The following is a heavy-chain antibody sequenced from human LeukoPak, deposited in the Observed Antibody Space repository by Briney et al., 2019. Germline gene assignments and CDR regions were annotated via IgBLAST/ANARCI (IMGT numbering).Heavy chain of an antibody. J-gene: IGHJ4*02. CDR1: GGSISSSSYY. CDR3: ARVTPPFDY. V-gene: IGHV4-39*01. CDR2: IYYSGST. Sequence: PSETLSLTCTVSGGSISSSSYYWGWIRQPPGKGLEWIGSIYYSGSTYYNPSLKSQVTISVDTSKNQFSLKLSSVTAADTAVYYCARVTPPFDYWGQGTLVTVSS. D-gene: IGHD3-16*01.